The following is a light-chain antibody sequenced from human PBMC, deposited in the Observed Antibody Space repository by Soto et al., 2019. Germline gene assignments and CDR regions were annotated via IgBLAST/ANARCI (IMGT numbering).Light chain of an antibody. CDR1: SSDVGTYNY. CDR2: QVT. J-gene: IGLJ2*01. V-gene: IGLV2-8*01. CDR3: SSHAGRFVL. Sequence: QSVLTQPPSASGSPGQSVTISCTGTSSDVGTYNYVSWYQQHPGKAPKLMIYQVTKRPSGVPDRFSGSKSGNTASLTVSGLQADDEADYYCSSHAGRFVLFGGGTKLTVL.